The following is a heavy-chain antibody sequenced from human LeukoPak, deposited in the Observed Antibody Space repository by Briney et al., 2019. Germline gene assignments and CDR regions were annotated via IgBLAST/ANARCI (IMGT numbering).Heavy chain of an antibody. V-gene: IGHV4-34*01. CDR3: ATMNWNDGGYYFDY. CDR2: INHSGST. D-gene: IGHD1-1*01. J-gene: IGHJ4*02. Sequence: SETLSLTCAVYGGSFSGYYWSWIRQPPGKGLEWIGEINHSGSTNYNPSLKSRVTVSVDTSKNQFSLKLSSVTAADTAVYYCATMNWNDGGYYFDYWGQGTLATVSS. CDR1: GGSFSGYY.